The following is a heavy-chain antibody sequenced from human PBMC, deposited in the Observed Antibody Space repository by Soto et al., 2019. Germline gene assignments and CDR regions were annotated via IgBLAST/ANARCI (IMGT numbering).Heavy chain of an antibody. Sequence: PGGSLRLSCAASGFTFSSYAMHWVRQAPGKGLEWVAVISYDGSNKYYADSVKGRFTISRDNSKNTLYLQMNSLRAEDTAVYYCATGALPEEFDAFDIWGQGTMVTVSS. CDR1: GFTFSSYA. V-gene: IGHV3-30-3*01. D-gene: IGHD7-27*01. CDR2: ISYDGSNK. CDR3: ATGALPEEFDAFDI. J-gene: IGHJ3*02.